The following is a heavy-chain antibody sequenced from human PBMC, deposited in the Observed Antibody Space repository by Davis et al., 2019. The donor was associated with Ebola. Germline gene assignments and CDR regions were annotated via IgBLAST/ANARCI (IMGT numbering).Heavy chain of an antibody. CDR1: GFTFSSYS. CDR2: ISSSSSTI. J-gene: IGHJ6*02. Sequence: GESLKISCAASGFTFSSYSMNWVRQAPGKGLEWVSYISSSSSTIYYADSVKGRFTISRDNAKNSLYLQMNSLRAEDTAVYYCASPYDSSGYYYYYYYGMDVWGQGTTVTVSS. CDR3: ASPYDSSGYYYYYYYGMDV. V-gene: IGHV3-48*04. D-gene: IGHD3-22*01.